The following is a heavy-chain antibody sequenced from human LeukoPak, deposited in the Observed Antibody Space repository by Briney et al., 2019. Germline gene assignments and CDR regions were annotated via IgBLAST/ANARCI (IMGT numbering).Heavy chain of an antibody. D-gene: IGHD2-2*01. V-gene: IGHV5-51*01. J-gene: IGHJ4*02. CDR3: ARRSGSSMIEY. CDR2: IYPGDSDT. CDR1: GYSFTDYW. Sequence: GESLKICCKGSGYSFTDYWIGWVRQRPGKGLEWMGMIYPGDSDTRYSPSFQGQVTISADKSISTAHLQWSSLKASDTAMYFCARRSGSSMIEYWGQGTLVTVSS.